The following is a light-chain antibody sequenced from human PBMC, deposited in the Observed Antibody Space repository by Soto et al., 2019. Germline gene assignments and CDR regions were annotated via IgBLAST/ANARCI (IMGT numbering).Light chain of an antibody. CDR3: QKYNSAPPT. CDR2: AAS. V-gene: IGKV1-27*01. Sequence: DIQMTQSPSSLSASLGDRVTITCRPSQGINNYLAWYQQSPGKVPKLLIYAASTLHSGVPSRFSGGGSGTDFTLTISSLQPEDVATYYCQKYNSAPPTFGGGTKVDIK. J-gene: IGKJ4*01. CDR1: QGINNY.